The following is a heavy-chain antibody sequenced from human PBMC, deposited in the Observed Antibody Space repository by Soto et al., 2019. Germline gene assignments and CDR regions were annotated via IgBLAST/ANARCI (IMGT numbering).Heavy chain of an antibody. D-gene: IGHD6-19*01. V-gene: IGHV1-69*13. Sequence: SVKVSCEASGSTFTSYDINWVRQAPGQGLEWMGWIIPNFGTASYAQKFQGRGTMTADESTSTAYMELSSLRSEDTAVYYCARGGRRAAVAGTRSWFDPWGQGTLVTISS. CDR3: ARGGRRAAVAGTRSWFDP. CDR2: IIPNFGTA. CDR1: GSTFTSYD. J-gene: IGHJ5*02.